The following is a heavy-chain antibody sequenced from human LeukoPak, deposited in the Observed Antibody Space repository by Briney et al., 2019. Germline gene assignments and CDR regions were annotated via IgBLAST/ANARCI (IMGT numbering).Heavy chain of an antibody. D-gene: IGHD6-13*01. Sequence: GASVKVSCKASGYTFTSNDINWVRQATGQGLERMGWMNPNSGNTGYAQKFQGRVAMTRNTSISTAYMELSSLRSEDTAVYYCARGTVCGSGGKCSGSWYYDYWGQGTLVTVSS. CDR2: MNPNSGNT. CDR3: ARGTVCGSGGKCSGSWYYDY. J-gene: IGHJ4*02. CDR1: GYTFTSND. V-gene: IGHV1-8*01.